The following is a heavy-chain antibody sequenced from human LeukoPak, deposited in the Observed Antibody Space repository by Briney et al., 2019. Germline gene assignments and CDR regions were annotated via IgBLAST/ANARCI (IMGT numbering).Heavy chain of an antibody. J-gene: IGHJ3*02. Sequence: QSGGSLRLSCAASGFTFSSYWMHWVRQAPGKGLVWVSRINTDGSSTSYADSVKGRFTISRDNAKNTLYLQMNSLRAEDTAVYYCARPVGHDAFDIWGQGTMVTVSS. CDR1: GFTFSSYW. V-gene: IGHV3-74*01. CDR2: INTDGSST. CDR3: ARPVGHDAFDI.